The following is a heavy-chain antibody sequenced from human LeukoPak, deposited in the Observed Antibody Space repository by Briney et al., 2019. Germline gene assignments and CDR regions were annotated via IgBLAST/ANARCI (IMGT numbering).Heavy chain of an antibody. CDR2: LHRSRGA. Sequence: PSETLSLSCGVSGGSVNVNKWWTWVRQSPGKGLQWIGELHRSRGANYNPSLKSRVTMLMDKSKNQFSLKVTSVTAADTAFYYCARGGDWAFDYWGQGILVTVSP. CDR1: GGSVNVNKW. V-gene: IGHV4-4*02. CDR3: ARGGDWAFDY. J-gene: IGHJ4*02. D-gene: IGHD3-9*01.